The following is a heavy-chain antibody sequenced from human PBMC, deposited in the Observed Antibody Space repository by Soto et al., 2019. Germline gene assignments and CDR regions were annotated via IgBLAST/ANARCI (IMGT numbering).Heavy chain of an antibody. CDR1: GGTFPYYG. CDR3: ASDLGTTLARPPTRKTYGWLSP. V-gene: IGHV1-69*01. D-gene: IGHD1-7*01. Sequence: QVPLVQSGAELKRPGSSVKLSCKASGGTFPYYGISWVRQAPGQGLEWMGGIIPIIGSATYAQQLQGRVTIAADHSTSTAYTALSSLGSEDTALSSCASDLGTTLARPPTRKTYGWLSPWCQGTLATVSS. CDR2: IIPIIGSA. J-gene: IGHJ5*02.